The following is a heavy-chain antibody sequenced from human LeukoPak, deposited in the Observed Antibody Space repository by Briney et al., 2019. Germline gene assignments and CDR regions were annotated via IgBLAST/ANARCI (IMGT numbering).Heavy chain of an antibody. CDR2: ISGGGSLI. CDR3: ARDIGRQLGYYYCMDV. V-gene: IGHV3-48*01. Sequence: PGGSLRLSCAASGFTFSSYSMNWVRQAPEKGLEGVSYISGGGSLIYYADSVKGRFTISRDKAKNSLYLQMNSLRAEDTAVYYCARDIGRQLGYYYCMDVWGQGTTVTVSS. D-gene: IGHD6-6*01. CDR1: GFTFSSYS. J-gene: IGHJ6*02.